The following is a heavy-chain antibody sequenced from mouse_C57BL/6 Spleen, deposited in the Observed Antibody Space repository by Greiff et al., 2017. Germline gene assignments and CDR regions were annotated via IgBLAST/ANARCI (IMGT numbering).Heavy chain of an antibody. V-gene: IGHV5-12*01. CDR1: GFTFSDYY. D-gene: IGHD1-1*01. J-gene: IGHJ2*01. CDR2: ISNGGGST. Sequence: EVQLVESGGGLVQPGGSLKLSCAASGFTFSDYYMYWVRQTPEKRLEWVAYISNGGGSTYYPDTVKGRFTISRDNAKNTLYLQMSRLKSEDTAMYYCARHGYGSSLDYWGQGTTLTVSS. CDR3: ARHGYGSSLDY.